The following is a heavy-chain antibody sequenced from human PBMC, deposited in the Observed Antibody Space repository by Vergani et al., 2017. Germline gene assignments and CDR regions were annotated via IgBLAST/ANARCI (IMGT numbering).Heavy chain of an antibody. J-gene: IGHJ5*02. CDR3: ARAMGLTTVTTRWFDP. Sequence: QVQLQESGPGLVKPSQTLSLTCTVSGGSISSGDYYWSWIRQPPGKGLEWIGYIYYSGSTYYNPSLKSRVTISVDTSKNQFSLKLSSVTAADTAVYYCARAMGLTTVTTRWFDPWGQGTLVTVSS. CDR1: GGSISSGDYY. D-gene: IGHD4-17*01. V-gene: IGHV4-30-4*01. CDR2: IYYSGST.